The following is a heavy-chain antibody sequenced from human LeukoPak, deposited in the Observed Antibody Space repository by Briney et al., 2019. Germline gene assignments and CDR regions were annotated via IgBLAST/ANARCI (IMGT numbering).Heavy chain of an antibody. Sequence: TGGSLRLSCAASGFTFSSYAMSWVRQAPGKGLEWVSAISGSGGSTYYADSVKGRFTISRDNSKNTLYLQMNSLRAEDTAVYYCAKDMGVYDYVWGNFDYWGQGTLVTVSS. J-gene: IGHJ4*02. CDR2: ISGSGGST. D-gene: IGHD3-16*01. CDR1: GFTFSSYA. V-gene: IGHV3-23*01. CDR3: AKDMGVYDYVWGNFDY.